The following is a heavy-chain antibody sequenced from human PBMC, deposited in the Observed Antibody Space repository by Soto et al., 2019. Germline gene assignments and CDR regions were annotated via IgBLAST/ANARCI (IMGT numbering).Heavy chain of an antibody. CDR2: INAGNGNT. CDR3: ARDTDGSGNYYNRPFDY. Sequence: GASVKVSCKASGYTFTSYAMHWVRQAPGQRLEWMGWINAGNGNTKYSQKFQGRVTITRDTSASTAYMELSSLRSEDTAVYYCARDTDGSGNYYNRPFDYWGQGTLVTVSS. V-gene: IGHV1-3*01. CDR1: GYTFTSYA. D-gene: IGHD3-10*01. J-gene: IGHJ4*02.